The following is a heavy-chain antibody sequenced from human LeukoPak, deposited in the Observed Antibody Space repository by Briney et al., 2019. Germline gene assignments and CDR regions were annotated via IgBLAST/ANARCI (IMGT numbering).Heavy chain of an antibody. J-gene: IGHJ6*04. D-gene: IGHD3-10*01. V-gene: IGHV1-18*01. CDR1: GGTFSSYA. CDR2: ISPYNGNT. CDR3: ATGLWFGKYLDV. Sequence: ASVKVSCKASGGTFSSYAISWVRQAPGQGLEWMGWISPYNGNTNYAQNLQGRVTMTTDTSTSTAYMELRSLRSDDTAVYYCATGLWFGKYLDVWGKGTTVTISS.